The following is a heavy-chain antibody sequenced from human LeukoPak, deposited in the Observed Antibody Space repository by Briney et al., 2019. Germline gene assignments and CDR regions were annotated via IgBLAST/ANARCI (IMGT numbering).Heavy chain of an antibody. CDR1: GGTFSTHA. V-gene: IGHV1-18*01. Sequence: ASVKVSCKASGGTFSTHAVSWVRQAPGQGLEWMGWISAYNGNTNYAQKLQGRVTMTTDTSTSTVYMELRSLRSDDTAVYYCARRYCSSTSCYGLYYYGMDVWGQGTTVTVSS. CDR2: ISAYNGNT. J-gene: IGHJ6*02. D-gene: IGHD2-2*01. CDR3: ARRYCSSTSCYGLYYYGMDV.